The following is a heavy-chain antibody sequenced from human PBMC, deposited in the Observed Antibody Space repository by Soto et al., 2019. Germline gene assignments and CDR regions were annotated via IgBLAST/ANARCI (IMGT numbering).Heavy chain of an antibody. Sequence: QVHRVQSGAEVKNHGSSVKVSCKTSGGTFSNDAISWVRQAPGQGLEWMGGIIPIYGTTHYAQKCQDRLKLTADESTGTAYMELSSLRSDDTGVYYCARDGMGTIVGGMDVWGQGTTVTVSS. CDR1: GGTFSNDA. CDR2: IIPIYGTT. V-gene: IGHV1-69*01. CDR3: ARDGMGTIVGGMDV. J-gene: IGHJ6*02. D-gene: IGHD7-27*01.